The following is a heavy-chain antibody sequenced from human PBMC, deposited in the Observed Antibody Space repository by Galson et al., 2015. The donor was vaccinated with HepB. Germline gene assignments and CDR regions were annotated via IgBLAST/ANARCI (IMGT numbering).Heavy chain of an antibody. CDR2: IYYSGST. D-gene: IGHD4-23*01. CDR3: ARRWNSGGNSFDS. Sequence: SETLSLTCTVSGGSINSGNYYWDWIRQPPGKGLEWIGSIYYSGSTFYNPSLQSRVTISGDMSKNQFSLKLSSATAADTAVYYCARRWNSGGNSFDSWGQGTLVTISS. V-gene: IGHV4-39*01. J-gene: IGHJ4*02. CDR1: GGSINSGNYY.